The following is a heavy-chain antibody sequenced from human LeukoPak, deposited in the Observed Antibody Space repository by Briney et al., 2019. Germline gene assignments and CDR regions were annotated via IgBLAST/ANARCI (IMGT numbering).Heavy chain of an antibody. J-gene: IGHJ6*03. CDR2: ISSSGSYI. CDR3: ARCALGVWADNYYMDV. V-gene: IGHV3-21*01. Sequence: GGSLRLSCEASGSLSGYAMSWVRQAPGKGLEWVLSISSSGSYIYYADSVKGRFTISRDNARDSVLLQMNSLRAEDTAIYYCARCALGVWADNYYMDVWGNGTTVTVSS. D-gene: IGHD3-16*01. CDR1: GSLSGYA.